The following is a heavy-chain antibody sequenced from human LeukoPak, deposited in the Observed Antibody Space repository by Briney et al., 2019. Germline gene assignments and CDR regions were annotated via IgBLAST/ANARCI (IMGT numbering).Heavy chain of an antibody. V-gene: IGHV3-23*01. CDR1: GFTFSSYA. J-gene: IGHJ4*02. Sequence: PGGSLRLSCAASGFTFSSYAMSWVRQAPGKGLEWVSAISGSGGSTYYADSVKGRFTISRDNSKNTLYLQMNSLRAEDTAVYYCAKLPYYDFWSGSYFDYWGQGTLVTVSS. CDR2: ISGSGGST. D-gene: IGHD3-3*01. CDR3: AKLPYYDFWSGSYFDY.